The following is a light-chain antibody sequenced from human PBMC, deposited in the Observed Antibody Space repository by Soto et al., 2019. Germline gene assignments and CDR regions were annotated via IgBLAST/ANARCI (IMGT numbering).Light chain of an antibody. V-gene: IGLV2-14*01. Sequence: ALTQPASVSASPGQSITISCTGTSSDVGGHIFVAWYQQHPDKAPKIVLYEVSNRPPGVSNRFSGSKSGNTAFLTISGPQAEDEADYYCSSYTSSSTYVFGTGTKVTVL. J-gene: IGLJ1*01. CDR2: EVS. CDR3: SSYTSSSTYV. CDR1: SSDVGGHIF.